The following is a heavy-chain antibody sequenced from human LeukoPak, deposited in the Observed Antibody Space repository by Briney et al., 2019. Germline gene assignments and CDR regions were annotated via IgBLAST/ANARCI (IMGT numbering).Heavy chain of an antibody. J-gene: IGHJ4*02. Sequence: GGSLRLSCAASGFTVSSNYMSWVRQAPGKGLEWVSVIYSGGSTYYADSVKGRFTISRDNSKNTLYLQMNSLRAEDTAVYYCAKYSSSWYKVDYWGQGTLVTVSS. CDR3: AKYSSSWYKVDY. D-gene: IGHD6-13*01. V-gene: IGHV3-66*01. CDR2: IYSGGST. CDR1: GFTVSSNY.